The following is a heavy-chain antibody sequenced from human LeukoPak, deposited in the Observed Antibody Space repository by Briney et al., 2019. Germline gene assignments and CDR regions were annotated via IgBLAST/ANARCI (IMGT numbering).Heavy chain of an antibody. D-gene: IGHD6-6*01. CDR1: GFTFSSYG. V-gene: IGHV3-30*03. Sequence: GGSLRLSCAASGFTFSSYGMHWVRQAPGKGLEWVAVISYDGSNKYYADSVKGRFTISRDNSKNTLYLQMNSLRAEDTAVYYCARDGAARPLYYFDYWGQGTLVTVSS. J-gene: IGHJ4*02. CDR3: ARDGAARPLYYFDY. CDR2: ISYDGSNK.